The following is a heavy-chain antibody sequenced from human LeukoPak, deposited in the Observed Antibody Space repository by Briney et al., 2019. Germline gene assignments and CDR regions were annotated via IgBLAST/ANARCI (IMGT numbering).Heavy chain of an antibody. V-gene: IGHV4-59*08. CDR2: VFDSGRT. CDR1: GGSMTTHH. CDR3: ARSVYYGSGSYFDYYYYMDA. D-gene: IGHD3-10*01. Sequence: PSETLSLTCTVSGGSMTTHHWNWIRQTPGKGLEWIGYVFDSGRTKENPSLKSRVTISIDKSKNQLSLRLMSVTVADTAVYYCARSVYYGSGSYFDYYYYMDAWGQGTTVTVSS. J-gene: IGHJ6*03.